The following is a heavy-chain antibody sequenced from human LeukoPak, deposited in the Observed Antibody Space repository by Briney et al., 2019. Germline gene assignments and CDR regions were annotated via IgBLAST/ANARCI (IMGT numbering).Heavy chain of an antibody. CDR3: ARGYYGSGSPYSFDY. D-gene: IGHD3-10*01. V-gene: IGHV1-46*01. CDR1: GYTFTSYY. CDR2: INPSGGST. Sequence: ASVKVSCKASGYTFTSYYMHWVRQAPGQELEWMGIINPSGGSTSYAQKFQGRVTMTRDTSTSTVYMELSSLRSEDTAVYYCARGYYGSGSPYSFDYWGQGTLVTVSS. J-gene: IGHJ4*02.